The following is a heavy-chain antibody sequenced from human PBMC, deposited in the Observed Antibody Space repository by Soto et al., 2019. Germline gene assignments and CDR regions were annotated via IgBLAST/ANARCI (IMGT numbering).Heavy chain of an antibody. CDR3: ARHFTGVFSGGHCPYYYDF. CDR1: GGSITGYY. J-gene: IGHJ4*02. D-gene: IGHD2-21*02. V-gene: IGHV4-59*08. CDR2: IDYNGVA. Sequence: ETLSLTCTVSGGSITGYYWGWVRQPPGRGLEWIGYIDYNGVADYSPSLKSRVFISIDTSRNQFSLRLNSMTAADTAIYFCARHFTGVFSGGHCPYYYDFWGQGILVTVSS.